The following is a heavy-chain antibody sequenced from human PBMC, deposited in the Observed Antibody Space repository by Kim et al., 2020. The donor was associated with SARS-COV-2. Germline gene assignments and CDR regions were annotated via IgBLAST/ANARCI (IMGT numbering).Heavy chain of an antibody. Sequence: GGSLRLSCAASGFTFSSYSMNWVRQAPGKGLEWVSSISSSSSYIYYADSVKGRFTISRDNAKNSLYLQMNSLRAEDTAVYYCARVLDYDSSGYYYTDAFDIWGQGTMVTVSS. CDR1: GFTFSSYS. D-gene: IGHD3-22*01. CDR3: ARVLDYDSSGYYYTDAFDI. J-gene: IGHJ3*02. CDR2: ISSSSSYI. V-gene: IGHV3-21*01.